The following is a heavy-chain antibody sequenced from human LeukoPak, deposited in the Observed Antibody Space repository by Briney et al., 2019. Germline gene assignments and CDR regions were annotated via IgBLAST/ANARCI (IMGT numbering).Heavy chain of an antibody. CDR3: AREGRGEYFDY. Sequence: GGSLRLSCAASGFTFSSYWMNWVRQAPGKGLAWVANINQDGSEKYYVDSVKGRFTISGDNGKNSLYLQLNSLRAEDTAVYYCAREGRGEYFDYWGQGTLVTVSS. CDR2: INQDGSEK. J-gene: IGHJ4*02. D-gene: IGHD3-10*01. CDR1: GFTFSSYW. V-gene: IGHV3-7*01.